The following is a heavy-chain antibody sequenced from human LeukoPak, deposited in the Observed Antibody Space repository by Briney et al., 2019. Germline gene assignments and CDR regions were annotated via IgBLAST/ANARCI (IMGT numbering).Heavy chain of an antibody. Sequence: SETLSLTCTVSGGSISSYYWSWIRQPPGKGLEWIGYIYYSGSTNYNPSLKSRVTISVDTSKNQFSLKLSSVTAADTAVYYCARDGRTTTYYYGSGSYFDPWGQGTLVTVSS. CDR1: GGSISSYY. J-gene: IGHJ5*02. D-gene: IGHD3-10*01. CDR3: ARDGRTTTYYYGSGSYFDP. CDR2: IYYSGST. V-gene: IGHV4-59*12.